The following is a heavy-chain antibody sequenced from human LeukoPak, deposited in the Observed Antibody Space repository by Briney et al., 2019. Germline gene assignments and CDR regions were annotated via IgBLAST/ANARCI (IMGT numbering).Heavy chain of an antibody. CDR3: ARSLVGAVYYFDY. D-gene: IGHD1-26*01. CDR2: IYYSGST. CDR1: GGSISSYY. J-gene: IGHJ4*02. V-gene: IGHV4-59*08. Sequence: SETLSLTCTVSGGSISSYYWSWIRQPPGKGLEWLGYIYYSGSTNYNPSLKSRVTISVDTSKNQFSLKLSSVTAADTAVYYCARSLVGAVYYFDYWGQGTLVTVSS.